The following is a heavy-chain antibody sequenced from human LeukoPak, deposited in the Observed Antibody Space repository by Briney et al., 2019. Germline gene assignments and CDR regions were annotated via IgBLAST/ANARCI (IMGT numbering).Heavy chain of an antibody. CDR1: GYTFTGYY. CDR3: ARDSRVGATTFDY. J-gene: IGHJ4*02. CDR2: INPNSGGT. V-gene: IGHV1-2*02. D-gene: IGHD1-26*01. Sequence: EASVKVSCKASGYTFTGYYMHWVRQAPGQGLEWMGWINPNSGGTNYAQKFQGRVTMTRDTSISTAYMELSRLRSDDTAVYYCARDSRVGATTFDYWGQGTLVSVSS.